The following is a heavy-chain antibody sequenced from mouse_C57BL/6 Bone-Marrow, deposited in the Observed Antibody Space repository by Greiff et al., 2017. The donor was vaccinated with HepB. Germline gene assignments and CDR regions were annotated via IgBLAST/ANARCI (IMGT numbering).Heavy chain of an antibody. CDR1: GFNIKDYY. D-gene: IGHD1-1*01. Sequence: EVQGVESGAELVRPGASVKLSCTASGFNIKDYYMHWVKQRPEQGLEWIGRIDPEDGDTEYAPKFQGKATMTADTSSNTAYLQLSSLTSEDTAVYYCTTWGYYGSSPYWYVDVWGTGTTGTVSS. V-gene: IGHV14-1*01. CDR3: TTWGYYGSSPYWYVDV. J-gene: IGHJ1*03. CDR2: IDPEDGDT.